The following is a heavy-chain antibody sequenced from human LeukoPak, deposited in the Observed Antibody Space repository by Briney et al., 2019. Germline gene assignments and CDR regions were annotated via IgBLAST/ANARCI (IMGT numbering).Heavy chain of an antibody. V-gene: IGHV4-59*08. CDR3: ARRGYCSSTSCYGPLDY. Sequence: SETLSLTCTVSGGSISSYYWSWIRQPPGKGLEWIGYIYYSGSTNYNPSLKSRVTISVDTSKNQYSLKLSSVTAADTAVYYCARRGYCSSTSCYGPLDYWGQGTLVTVSS. J-gene: IGHJ4*02. CDR1: GGSISSYY. D-gene: IGHD2-2*03. CDR2: IYYSGST.